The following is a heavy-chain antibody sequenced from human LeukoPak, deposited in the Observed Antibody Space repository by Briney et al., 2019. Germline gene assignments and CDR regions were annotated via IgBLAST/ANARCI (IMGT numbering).Heavy chain of an antibody. J-gene: IGHJ4*02. CDR1: GFSFSNYW. Sequence: GGSLRLSCAVSGFSFSNYWMHWVRQVPGKGLVWVSRISGHASSTSYADSVKGRFTISRDNAKNTLYLQMDSLSAEDTAVYYCARGISYYERSGTHGYFDYWGQGTLVPVSS. D-gene: IGHD3-22*01. CDR3: ARGISYYERSGTHGYFDY. V-gene: IGHV3-74*01. CDR2: ISGHASST.